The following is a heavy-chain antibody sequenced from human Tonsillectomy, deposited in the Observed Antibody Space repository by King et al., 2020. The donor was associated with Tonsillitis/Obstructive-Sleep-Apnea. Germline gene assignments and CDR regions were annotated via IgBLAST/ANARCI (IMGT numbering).Heavy chain of an antibody. Sequence: VQSGAEVKKPGPSVKVSCKASGGPFSSYAISWVHQAPGQGLEWLGGIIPIFGTANYAQKFQGRVTITADESTSTAYMELSSLRSEDTAVYYCAREADTAMGTFDYWGQGTLVTVSS. CDR2: IIPIFGTA. J-gene: IGHJ4*02. CDR3: AREADTAMGTFDY. D-gene: IGHD5-18*01. V-gene: IGHV1-69*01. CDR1: GGPFSSYA.